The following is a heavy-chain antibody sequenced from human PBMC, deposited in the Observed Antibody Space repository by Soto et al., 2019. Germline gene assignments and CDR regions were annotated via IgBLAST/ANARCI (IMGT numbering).Heavy chain of an antibody. J-gene: IGHJ4*02. CDR1: GFTFSSYG. CDR2: IWYDGSNK. V-gene: IGHV3-33*01. D-gene: IGHD6-6*01. CDR3: ARVIAARGGPDY. Sequence: PGGSLRLSCAASGFTFSSYGMHWVRQAPGKGLEWVAVIWYDGSNKYYADSVKGRFTISRDNAKNSLYLQMNSLRAEDTAVYYCARVIAARGGPDYWGQGTLVTV.